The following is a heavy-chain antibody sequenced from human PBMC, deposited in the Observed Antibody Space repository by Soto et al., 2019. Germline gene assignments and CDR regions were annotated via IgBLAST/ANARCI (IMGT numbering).Heavy chain of an antibody. Sequence: QVQLVQSGDEMKKPGASVRVSCKASGYIFVNYGIAWVRQAPGQGLEWMGWISPYTGDTHSASKVQGRLTMTTDTSTRTAYMELGSLTSDDTDVYYWAMVDNYVTPTPQDVWGQGTTVTVSS. D-gene: IGHD3-16*01. J-gene: IGHJ6*02. CDR2: ISPYTGDT. CDR3: AMVDNYVTPTPQDV. V-gene: IGHV1-18*01. CDR1: GYIFVNYG.